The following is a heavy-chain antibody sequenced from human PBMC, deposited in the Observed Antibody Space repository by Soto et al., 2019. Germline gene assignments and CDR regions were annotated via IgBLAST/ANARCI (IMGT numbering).Heavy chain of an antibody. Sequence: QVQLQESGPGLVKPSQTLSLTCTVSGGSISSGDYYWSWIRQPPGKGLEWIGYIYYSGSTYYNPSLKSRVTISVDTSKNQFSLKLRTVPAADTAVYYCARGVKRNLTSGDYYFDYWGQGTLVTVSS. J-gene: IGHJ4*02. CDR1: GGSISSGDYY. CDR3: ARGVKRNLTSGDYYFDY. CDR2: IYYSGST. D-gene: IGHD4-17*01. V-gene: IGHV4-30-4*01.